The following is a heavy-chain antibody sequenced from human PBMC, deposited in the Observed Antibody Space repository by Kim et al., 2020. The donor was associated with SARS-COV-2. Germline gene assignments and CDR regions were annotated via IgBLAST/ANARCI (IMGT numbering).Heavy chain of an antibody. CDR3: AENSYILTGSPTGGY. V-gene: IGHV4-39*07. Sequence: SETLSLTCTVSGGSISSSSYYWGWIRQSPGNGLEWIGSIYSIGNTYYNPSLKSRVTMSVDTSKNQFSLKLSSVTAADTAVYYCAENSYILTGSPTGGYWGLGTLVTVSS. D-gene: IGHD3-9*01. J-gene: IGHJ4*02. CDR2: IYSIGNT. CDR1: GGSISSSSYY.